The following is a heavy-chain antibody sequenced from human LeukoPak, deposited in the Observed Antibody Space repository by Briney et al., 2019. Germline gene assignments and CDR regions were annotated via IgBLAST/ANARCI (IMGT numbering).Heavy chain of an antibody. J-gene: IGHJ4*02. V-gene: IGHV3-23*01. Sequence: PGGSLRLSCAASGFTFSSYAMSWVRQAPGKGLEWVSAISGSGGSTYYADSVKGRFTISRDNSKNTLYLQMNSLRAEDTAVCYCAKDKKRAVAGTSGFDYWGQGTLVTVSS. CDR3: AKDKKRAVAGTSGFDY. D-gene: IGHD6-19*01. CDR1: GFTFSSYA. CDR2: ISGSGGST.